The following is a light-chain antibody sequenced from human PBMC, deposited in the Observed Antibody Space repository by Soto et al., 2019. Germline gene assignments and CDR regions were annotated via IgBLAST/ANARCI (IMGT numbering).Light chain of an antibody. CDR1: SSDVGGYNY. Sequence: QSALTQPPSASGSPGQSGAISCTGTSSDVGGYNYVSWYQQHPGKAPKLMIYEVNKRPSGVPDRFSGSKSGNTASLTVSGLQAEDEADYYCAAWDDSLSVYVFGTGTKVTVL. V-gene: IGLV2-8*01. CDR3: AAWDDSLSVYV. CDR2: EVN. J-gene: IGLJ1*01.